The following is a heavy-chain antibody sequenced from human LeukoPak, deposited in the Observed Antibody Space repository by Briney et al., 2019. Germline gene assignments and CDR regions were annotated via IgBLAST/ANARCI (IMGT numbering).Heavy chain of an antibody. J-gene: IGHJ5*02. Sequence: PSETLSLICAVYGGSFSGYYWSWIRQPPGKGLEWIGKINHSGSTNYNPSLKSRVTISVDTSKNQFSLKLSSVTAADTAVYYCARGLYSSGWYHNWFDPWGQGTLVTVSS. CDR3: ARGLYSSGWYHNWFDP. CDR2: INHSGST. V-gene: IGHV4-34*01. CDR1: GGSFSGYY. D-gene: IGHD6-19*01.